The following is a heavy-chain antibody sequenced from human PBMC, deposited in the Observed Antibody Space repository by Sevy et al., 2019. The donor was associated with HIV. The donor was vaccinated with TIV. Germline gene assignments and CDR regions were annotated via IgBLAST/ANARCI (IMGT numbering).Heavy chain of an antibody. CDR2: ISSSSTYR. CDR3: ARDQIDDY. CDR1: GFPVSSSY. J-gene: IGHJ4*02. Sequence: GGSLRLSCAVSGFPVSSSYMNWVRQAPGKGLEWVSSISSSSTYRYYAHTVKGGFTISRDNAKNSLHLQMNSLRAEDTAVYYCARDQIDDYWGQGTLVTVSS. D-gene: IGHD2-21*01. V-gene: IGHV3-21*01.